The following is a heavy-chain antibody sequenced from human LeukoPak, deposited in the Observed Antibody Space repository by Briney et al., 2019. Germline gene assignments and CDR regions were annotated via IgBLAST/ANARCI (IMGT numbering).Heavy chain of an antibody. J-gene: IGHJ4*02. V-gene: IGHV3-23*01. Sequence: GGSLRLSCAASGFTFSSYGMSWVRQAPGKGLEWVSAISGSGGSTYYADSVKGRFTISRDNSKNTLYLQMNSLRAEDTAVYYCAKGMAYYYDSSGYYYFDYWGQGTLVTVSS. D-gene: IGHD3-22*01. CDR3: AKGMAYYYDSSGYYYFDY. CDR1: GFTFSSYG. CDR2: ISGSGGST.